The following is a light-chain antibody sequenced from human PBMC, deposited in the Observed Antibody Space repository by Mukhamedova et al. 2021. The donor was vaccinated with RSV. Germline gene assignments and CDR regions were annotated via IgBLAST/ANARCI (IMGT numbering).Light chain of an antibody. V-gene: IGKV3-20*01. J-gene: IGKJ2*01. CDR3: QQYGSSPLT. CDR2: GAS. CDR1: QRVTSSY. Sequence: MGSQRVTSSYLAWYQQKPGQAPRLLIYGASSRATGIPDRFSGSGSGTDFTLTISRLEPEDFAVYYCQQYGSSPLTFGQGTKLEI.